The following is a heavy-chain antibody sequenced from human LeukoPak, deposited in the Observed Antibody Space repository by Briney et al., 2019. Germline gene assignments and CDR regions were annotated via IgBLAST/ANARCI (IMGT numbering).Heavy chain of an antibody. V-gene: IGHV4-39*07. CDR2: IYYSGST. Sequence: SETLSLTCTVSGGSIRSSNYYWGWVRQPPGKGLEWIGTIYYSGSTYYNPSLKSRVTISVDTSKNQFSLKLSSVTAADTAVYYCARGKLTEFDPWGQGTLVTVSS. CDR3: ARGKLTEFDP. J-gene: IGHJ5*02. CDR1: GGSIRSSNYY. D-gene: IGHD4-23*01.